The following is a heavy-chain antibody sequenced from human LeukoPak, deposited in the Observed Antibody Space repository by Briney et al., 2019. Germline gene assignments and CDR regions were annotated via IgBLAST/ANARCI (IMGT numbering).Heavy chain of an antibody. Sequence: SQTLSLTCTVSGGSISSYYWSWIRQPPGKGLEWIGYIYYSGSTNYNPSLKSRVTISVDTSKNQFSLKLSSVTAADTAVYYCARGIYHYYYGMDVWGQGTTVTVSS. CDR3: ARGIYHYYYGMDV. CDR1: GGSISSYY. J-gene: IGHJ6*02. V-gene: IGHV4-59*01. CDR2: IYYSGST.